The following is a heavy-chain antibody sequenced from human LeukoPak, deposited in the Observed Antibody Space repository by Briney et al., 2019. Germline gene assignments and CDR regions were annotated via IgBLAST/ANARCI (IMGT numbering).Heavy chain of an antibody. D-gene: IGHD1-26*01. CDR1: VFTFSSYS. J-gene: IGHJ4*02. V-gene: IGHV3-23*01. CDR2: ISGGGGST. Sequence: GGSLRLSCAASVFTFSSYSMNWVRQAPWKGLEWLSTISGGGGSTYYADSVKGRFTISRDNSKNTLYLQVNSLRAEDTAVYYCAKGGKWDVTPFDYWGQGTLVTVSS. CDR3: AKGGKWDVTPFDY.